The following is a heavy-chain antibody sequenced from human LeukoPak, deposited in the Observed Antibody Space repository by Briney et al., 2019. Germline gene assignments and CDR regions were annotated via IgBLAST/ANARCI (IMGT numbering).Heavy chain of an antibody. CDR2: ISGSGGST. CDR3: AHASTPWYFDY. J-gene: IGHJ4*02. D-gene: IGHD2-15*01. V-gene: IGHV3-23*01. CDR1: GFTFSSYA. Sequence: GGSLRLSCAASGFTFSSYAMSWVRQAPGKGLEWVSAISGSGGSTYYADSVKGRFTISRDNSKNTLYLQMNSLRAEDTTVYYCAHASTPWYFDYWGQGTLVTVSS.